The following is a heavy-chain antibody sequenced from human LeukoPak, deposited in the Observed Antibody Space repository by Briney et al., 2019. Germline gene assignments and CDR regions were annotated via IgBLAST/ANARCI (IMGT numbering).Heavy chain of an antibody. D-gene: IGHD3-3*01. CDR2: ISGSGGST. V-gene: IGHV3-23*01. Sequence: GGSLRLSCAASGFTFSSYAMSWVRQAPGKGLEWVSAISGSGGSTYYADSVKGRFTISRDNSKNTLYLQMNSLRAEDTAVYYCAKDGLHYDFWSGSPFDPWGQGTLVTVS. CDR3: AKDGLHYDFWSGSPFDP. CDR1: GFTFSSYA. J-gene: IGHJ5*02.